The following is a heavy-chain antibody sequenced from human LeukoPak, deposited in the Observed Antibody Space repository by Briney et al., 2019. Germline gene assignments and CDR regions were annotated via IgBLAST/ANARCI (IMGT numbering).Heavy chain of an antibody. CDR2: IYYSGST. CDR1: GGSISSYY. J-gene: IGHJ6*03. V-gene: IGHV4-59*01. Sequence: SETLSLTCTVSGGSISSYYWSWIRQPPGKGLEWIGYIYYSGSTNYNPSLKSRVTISVDTSKNQFSLKLSSVTAADTAVYYCARAVYYYYMDVWGKGTTVTVSS. CDR3: ARAVYYYYMDV.